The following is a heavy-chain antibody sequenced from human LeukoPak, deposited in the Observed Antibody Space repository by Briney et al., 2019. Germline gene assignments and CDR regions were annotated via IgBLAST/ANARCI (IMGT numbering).Heavy chain of an antibody. CDR1: GYTFTGYY. CDR2: INPDSGGT. Sequence: ASVKVSCKASGYTFTGYYMHWVRQAPGQGLEWMGWINPDSGGTNFAQKFQGRDTMTRDTSISTAYMELSSLRSDDTAVYYCARGPTHGDDYWGQGTLVTVSS. CDR3: ARGPTHGDDY. D-gene: IGHD7-27*01. V-gene: IGHV1-2*02. J-gene: IGHJ4*02.